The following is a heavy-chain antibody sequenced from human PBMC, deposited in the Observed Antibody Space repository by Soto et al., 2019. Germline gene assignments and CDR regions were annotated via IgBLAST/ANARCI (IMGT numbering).Heavy chain of an antibody. CDR3: AKGNCSSTSCYIWEYYFDY. CDR1: GFTFSSYA. Sequence: EVQLLESGGGLVQPGGSLRLSCAASGFTFSSYAMSWVRQAPGKGLEWVSAISGSGGSTYYADSVKGRFTISRDNSKNTLYLQMNSLRAEDTAVYYCAKGNCSSTSCYIWEYYFDYWGQGTVVTVSS. D-gene: IGHD2-2*02. J-gene: IGHJ4*02. V-gene: IGHV3-23*01. CDR2: ISGSGGST.